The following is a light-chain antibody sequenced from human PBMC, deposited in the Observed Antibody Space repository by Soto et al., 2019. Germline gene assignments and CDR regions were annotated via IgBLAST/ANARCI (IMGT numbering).Light chain of an antibody. J-gene: IGLJ2*01. CDR3: SSYAGSNKKV. CDR1: SSDVGGYNY. V-gene: IGLV2-8*01. CDR2: EVS. Sequence: QSALTQPPSAXGXXXXXXXISCTGTSSDVGGYNYVSWYQQHPGKAPKLMIYEVSKRPSGVPDRFSGSKSGNTASLTVSGLQAEDEADYYCSSYAGSNKKVFGGGTKLTVL.